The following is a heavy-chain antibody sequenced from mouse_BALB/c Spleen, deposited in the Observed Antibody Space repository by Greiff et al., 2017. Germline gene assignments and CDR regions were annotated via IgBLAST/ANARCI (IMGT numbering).Heavy chain of an antibody. CDR2: INSNGGST. J-gene: IGHJ1*01. CDR3: ARRNYGSSGYFDV. CDR1: GFTFSSYY. Sequence: VQLKESGGGLVKLGGSLKLSCAASGFTFSSYYMSWVRQTPEKRLELVAAINSNGGSTYYPDTVKGRFTISRDNAKNTLYLQMSSLKSEDTALYYCARRNYGSSGYFDVWGAGTTVTVSS. V-gene: IGHV5-6-2*01. D-gene: IGHD1-1*01.